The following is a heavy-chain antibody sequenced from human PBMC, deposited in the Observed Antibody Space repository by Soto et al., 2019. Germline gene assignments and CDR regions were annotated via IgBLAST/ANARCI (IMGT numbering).Heavy chain of an antibody. CDR2: INHSGST. CDR1: GGSFSGYY. V-gene: IGHV4-34*01. J-gene: IGHJ5*02. D-gene: IGHD2-2*01. CDR3: ARGRHCSSSSCFYNWFDP. Sequence: QVQLQQWGAGLLKPSETLSLSCAVYGGSFSGYYWSWIRQPPGKGLEWIGEINHSGSTNYNPSLKSRVSISVDTSKNHFSLKLSSVTAADTAVYYCARGRHCSSSSCFYNWFDPWGQGTLVSVSS.